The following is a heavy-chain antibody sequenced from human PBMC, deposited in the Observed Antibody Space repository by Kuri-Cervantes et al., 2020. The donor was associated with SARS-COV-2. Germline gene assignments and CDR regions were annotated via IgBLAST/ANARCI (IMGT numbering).Heavy chain of an antibody. J-gene: IGHJ3*02. Sequence: VKVSSKASGGTFSSYAISWVRQSPGQGLEWMGGIIPILGVANYAQKCQGRVTITADKSTSTAYMKLSSLKSEDTAVYYCARVRLRGYRADAFDIWGQGTMVTVSS. V-gene: IGHV1-69*10. CDR3: ARVRLRGYRADAFDI. CDR1: GGTFSSYA. D-gene: IGHD5-18*01. CDR2: IIPILGVA.